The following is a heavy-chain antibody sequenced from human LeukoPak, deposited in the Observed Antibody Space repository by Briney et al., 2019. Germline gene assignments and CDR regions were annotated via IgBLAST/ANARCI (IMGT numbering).Heavy chain of an antibody. V-gene: IGHV4-38-2*01. CDR1: GYSISSGYY. Sequence: SETLSLTCAVSGYSISSGYYWGWIRQPPGKGLEGIGSIYHSGSTYYKPSPKSRVTISVDTSKNQFSLKLSSVTAADTAVYYCARGLTRYYYGMDVWGKGTAVTVSS. CDR2: IYHSGST. D-gene: IGHD3-9*01. J-gene: IGHJ6*04. CDR3: ARGLTRYYYGMDV.